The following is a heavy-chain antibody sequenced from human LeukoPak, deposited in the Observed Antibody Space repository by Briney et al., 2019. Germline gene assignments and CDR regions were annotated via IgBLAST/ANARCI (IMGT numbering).Heavy chain of an antibody. D-gene: IGHD3-22*01. CDR1: GVTFSSYW. CDR3: ARGRFNYDSSGYSSFYH. CDR2: IKEDGSEK. Sequence: GGSLRLSCAASGVTFSSYWMSWVRQAPGRGLEWVANIKEDGSEKYYVDSVKGRFTISRDNAKNSLYLQMNSLRAEDTAVYYCARGRFNYDSSGYSSFYHWGQGTLVTVSS. V-gene: IGHV3-7*01. J-gene: IGHJ4*02.